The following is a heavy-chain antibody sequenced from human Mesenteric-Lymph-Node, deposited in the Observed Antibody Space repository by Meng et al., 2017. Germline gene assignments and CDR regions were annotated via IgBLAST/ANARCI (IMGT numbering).Heavy chain of an antibody. Sequence: SCKTSGYTFTSYAMHWVRQAPGKGLEWVANIKQDGSDKYYVDSVKGRFTISRDNPEKSLFLQMNSLGVEDTAVYYCANLMSIGVPAVGWGYWGQGILVTVSS. CDR3: ANLMSIGVPAVGWGY. V-gene: IGHV3-7*01. J-gene: IGHJ4*02. D-gene: IGHD2-15*01. CDR2: IKQDGSDK. CDR1: GYTFTSYA.